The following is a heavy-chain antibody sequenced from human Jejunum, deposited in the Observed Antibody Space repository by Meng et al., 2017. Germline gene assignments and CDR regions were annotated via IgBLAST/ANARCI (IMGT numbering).Heavy chain of an antibody. V-gene: IGHV4-31*11. J-gene: IGHJ5*01. CDR2: IFYSGTT. Sequence: HASGHGQCTPAVILVRNCAVSGGFIRTAGYYWCWVRQSTGKGLEWIGCIFYSGTTYYHPSLKSRFTISIDTSKNQFFLKMNSVTAADTAVYYCARDTAGFGSWGQGTLVTVSS. CDR1: GGFIRTAGYY. D-gene: IGHD6-13*01. CDR3: ARDTAGFGS.